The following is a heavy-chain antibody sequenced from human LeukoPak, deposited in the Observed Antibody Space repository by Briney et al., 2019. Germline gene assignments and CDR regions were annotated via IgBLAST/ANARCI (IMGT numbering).Heavy chain of an antibody. V-gene: IGHV3-33*01. CDR2: IWYDGSNK. D-gene: IGHD2-2*01. J-gene: IGHJ6*04. CDR3: ARSKGLGYCSSTSCHYYYYYGMDV. Sequence: PGRSLRPSCAASGFTFSSYGMHWVRQAPGKGLEWVAVIWYDGSNKYYADSVKGRFTISRDNSKNTLYLQMNSLRAEDTAVYYCARSKGLGYCSSTSCHYYYYYGMDVWGKGTTVTVSS. CDR1: GFTFSSYG.